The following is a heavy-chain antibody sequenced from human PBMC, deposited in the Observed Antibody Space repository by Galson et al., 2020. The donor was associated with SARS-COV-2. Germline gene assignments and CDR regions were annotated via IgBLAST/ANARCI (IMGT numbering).Heavy chain of an antibody. D-gene: IGHD6-13*01. CDR3: AGRVAGAGSLHI. V-gene: IGHV6-1*01. CDR2: TCYRSQWST. CDR1: GDSVSSNSAA. J-gene: IGHJ3*02. Sequence: SQTLSLTCAISGDSVSSNSAAWNWIRQSPSRGLEWLGRTCYRSQWSTDYAVSVKSRITINPDTSKNQFSLQLNSVTPEDTAIYYCAGRVAGAGSLHIWGQGTMVIVSS.